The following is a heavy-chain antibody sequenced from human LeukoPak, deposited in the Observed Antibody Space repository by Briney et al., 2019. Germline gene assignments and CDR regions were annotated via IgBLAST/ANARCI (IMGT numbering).Heavy chain of an antibody. CDR1: GFTFSSYT. V-gene: IGHV3-7*03. Sequence: PGGSLRLSCAASGFTFSSYTMSWVRQAPGKGLEWVANIKQDGSEKCYVDSVKGRFTISRDNAKNSLYLQMNSLRAEDTAVYYCAREAGGNFDYWGQGTLVTVSS. CDR2: IKQDGSEK. D-gene: IGHD3-16*01. J-gene: IGHJ4*02. CDR3: AREAGGNFDY.